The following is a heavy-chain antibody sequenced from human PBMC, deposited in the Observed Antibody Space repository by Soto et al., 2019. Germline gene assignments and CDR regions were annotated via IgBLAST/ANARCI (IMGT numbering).Heavy chain of an antibody. Sequence: SETLSLTCTVSGGSISNYYWSRIRQPPGKGLEWIGYIYYSGSTNYNPSLKSRVTISVDTSKNQFSLKLSSVTAADTAVYYCASETTVTAAFDIWGQGTMVTVSS. D-gene: IGHD2-21*02. V-gene: IGHV4-59*01. CDR1: GGSISNYY. J-gene: IGHJ3*02. CDR2: IYYSGST. CDR3: ASETTVTAAFDI.